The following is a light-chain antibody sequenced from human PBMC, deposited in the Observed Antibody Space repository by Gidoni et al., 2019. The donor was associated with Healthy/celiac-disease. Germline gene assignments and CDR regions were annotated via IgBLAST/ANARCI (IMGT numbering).Light chain of an antibody. Sequence: QSVLTQPPSASGTPGQRVTISCSGSSPNNGSNTVNWYPQLPGTAPKLLSYSNNQRPSGVPDRFSGSKSGTSASLAISGLQSEDEADYYCAAWDDSLNGVVFGGGTKLTVL. J-gene: IGLJ2*01. CDR3: AAWDDSLNGVV. V-gene: IGLV1-44*01. CDR2: SNN. CDR1: SPNNGSNT.